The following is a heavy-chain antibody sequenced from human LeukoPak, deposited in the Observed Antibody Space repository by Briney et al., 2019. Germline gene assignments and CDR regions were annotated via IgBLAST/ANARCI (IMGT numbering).Heavy chain of an antibody. J-gene: IGHJ4*02. V-gene: IGHV3-30*02. Sequence: GGSLRLSCATSGFLFSSYGMHWVRQAPGKGLEWVAFIRYEGDIAHYADSVEGRFIISRDNSMNTLYLQMNSLRVEDTSVYYCAKLRRGEWRGRIDSWGQGTLVTVSS. CDR2: IRYEGDIA. D-gene: IGHD3-16*01. CDR3: AKLRRGEWRGRIDS. CDR1: GFLFSSYG.